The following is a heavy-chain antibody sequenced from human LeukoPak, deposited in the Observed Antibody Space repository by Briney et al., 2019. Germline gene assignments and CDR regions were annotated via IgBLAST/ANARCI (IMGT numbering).Heavy chain of an antibody. CDR2: INPNSGDT. CDR3: ARGAGMTGTNWARLDPFDF. D-gene: IGHD1-7*01. Sequence: ASVKVSCKTSGYAFTGYYINWVRQAPGQGLEWMGRINPNSGDTYFAQKFQARVTMTRDKSISTAYMGLTRLTSDDRAVYYCARGAGMTGTNWARLDPFDFWGQGTLVTVSS. J-gene: IGHJ4*02. V-gene: IGHV1-2*06. CDR1: GYAFTGYY.